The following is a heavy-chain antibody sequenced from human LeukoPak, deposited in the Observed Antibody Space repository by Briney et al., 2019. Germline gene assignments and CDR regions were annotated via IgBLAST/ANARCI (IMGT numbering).Heavy chain of an antibody. CDR1: GYTFTGYY. CDR3: ARDLWGLWFGESTPPPSFDY. D-gene: IGHD3-10*01. CDR2: INPNSGGT. J-gene: IGHJ4*02. Sequence: ASVKVSCKASGYTFTGYYMHWVRQAPGQGLEWMGWINPNSGGTNYAQKFQGRVTMTRDTSISTAYMELSRLRSDDTAVYYCARDLWGLWFGESTPPPSFDYWGQGTLVTVSS. V-gene: IGHV1-2*02.